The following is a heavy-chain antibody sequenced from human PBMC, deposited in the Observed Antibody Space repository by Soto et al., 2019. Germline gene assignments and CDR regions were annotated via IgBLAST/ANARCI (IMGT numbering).Heavy chain of an antibody. J-gene: IGHJ5*02. D-gene: IGHD3-10*01. CDR3: ARELFGRSVWFDP. Sequence: SGTLSITCTVSGGSISSYYWSWIRQPPGKGLEWIGYIYYSGSTNYNPSLKSRVTISVDTSKNQFSLKLSSVTAADTAVYYCARELFGRSVWFDPWGQGTLVTVSS. CDR1: GGSISSYY. V-gene: IGHV4-59*01. CDR2: IYYSGST.